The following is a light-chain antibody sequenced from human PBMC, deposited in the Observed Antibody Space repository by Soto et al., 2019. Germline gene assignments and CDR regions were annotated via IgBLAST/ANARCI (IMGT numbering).Light chain of an antibody. CDR2: GAS. CDR3: LQHSTYPVT. V-gene: IGKV3-15*01. Sequence: EIILTQSPVTLSVSPGERATLSCRASQSVGSNLAWYQQKPGQAPRLLIYGASTRATGVPPRFSGSGSGTEFTLTISSLQPEDFATYYCLQHSTYPVTFGQGTKVDIK. J-gene: IGKJ1*01. CDR1: QSVGSN.